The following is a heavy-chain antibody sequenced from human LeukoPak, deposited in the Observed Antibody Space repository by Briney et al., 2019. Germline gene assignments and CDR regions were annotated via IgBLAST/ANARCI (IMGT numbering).Heavy chain of an antibody. CDR3: SRGGQGLSDN. D-gene: IGHD3-10*01. CDR1: GVSLSSHY. J-gene: IGHJ4*02. Sequence: SETLSLTCTLSGVSLSSHYWNCIRHTPEKGLDWIGYIHYRETTNYKPSLKSRVTISADTSKHHFSLTLNSVTAADTAVYYCSRGGQGLSDNWGQGILVTVSS. CDR2: IHYRETT. V-gene: IGHV4-59*11.